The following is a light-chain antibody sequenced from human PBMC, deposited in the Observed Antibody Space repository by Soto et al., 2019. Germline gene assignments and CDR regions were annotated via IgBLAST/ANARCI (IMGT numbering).Light chain of an antibody. Sequence: DIQMTQSPSTLSASVGDRVTITFRDSQSISRWLSWYQQKPGKDPKHLIYKASSLETGVPSRFSASGSRKELTLNISSLQPDDVASYYGQHHARSSPWTFGEGTKVEI. CDR2: KAS. J-gene: IGKJ1*01. CDR3: QHHARSSPWT. CDR1: QSISRW. V-gene: IGKV1-5*03.